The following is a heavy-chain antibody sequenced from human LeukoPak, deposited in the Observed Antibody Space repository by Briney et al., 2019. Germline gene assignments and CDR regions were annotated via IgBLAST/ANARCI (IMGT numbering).Heavy chain of an antibody. CDR2: ISSSGSNK. CDR1: GFTFSSYE. V-gene: IGHV3-48*03. D-gene: IGHD5-12*01. Sequence: PGGSLRLSCAASGFTFSSYEMNWVRQAPGKGLEWVSYISSSGSNKYYADSVKGGFIISRDNTKNSLYLQMNSLRAEDTAVYYCVYSGYDHYYYMDVWGKGTTVTVPS. J-gene: IGHJ6*03. CDR3: VYSGYDHYYYMDV.